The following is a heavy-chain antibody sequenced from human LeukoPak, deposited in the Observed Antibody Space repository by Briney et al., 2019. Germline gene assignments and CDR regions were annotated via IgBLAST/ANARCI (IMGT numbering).Heavy chain of an antibody. CDR2: ISSTSNTI. CDR1: GLNLSCHT. J-gene: IGHJ4*02. V-gene: IGHV3-48*01. Sequence: PGGSLRLSCGASGLNLSCHTMYLVRQAPGKGLEWVSYISSTSNTILYTDSVKGRFTVSRDNGKNLLYLQMNSLRVEDTVVYNYARNLGPTRWDYFDYWGQGTLVTVSS. CDR3: ARNLGPTRWDYFDY. D-gene: IGHD6-13*01.